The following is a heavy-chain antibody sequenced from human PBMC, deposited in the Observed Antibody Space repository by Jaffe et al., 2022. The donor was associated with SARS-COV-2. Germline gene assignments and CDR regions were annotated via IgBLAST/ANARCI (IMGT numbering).Heavy chain of an antibody. CDR1: GFTFDDHG. D-gene: IGHD6-13*01. Sequence: EVQLVESGGGVVRPGGSLRLSCAASGFTFDDHGMNWVRQAPGKGLEWVSGINWNGGSTSYADSVKGRFTISRDNAKNSLYLQMNSLRAEDTALYHCARSSYSSHLPPDYWGQGTLVTVSS. V-gene: IGHV3-20*01. CDR3: ARSSYSSHLPPDY. J-gene: IGHJ4*02. CDR2: INWNGGST.